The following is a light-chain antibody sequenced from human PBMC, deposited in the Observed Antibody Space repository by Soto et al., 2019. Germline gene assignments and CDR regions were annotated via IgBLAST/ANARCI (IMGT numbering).Light chain of an antibody. CDR1: QSLNNY. Sequence: EIVLTQSPATLSLSPGERATLSCRASQSLNNYLIWYQQKPGQAPRLLIHDASKRATDIPARFSGSGSWTGFTFTISSLEPEDCAVYYCQQRRDWPLTFGGGTKVE. CDR3: QQRRDWPLT. V-gene: IGKV3-11*01. J-gene: IGKJ4*01. CDR2: DAS.